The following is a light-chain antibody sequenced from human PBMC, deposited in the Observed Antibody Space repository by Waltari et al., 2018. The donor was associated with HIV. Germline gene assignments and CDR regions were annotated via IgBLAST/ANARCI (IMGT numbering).Light chain of an antibody. CDR1: SSDVGDSKY. J-gene: IGLJ3*02. Sequence: QSALTQPASVSGSPGQSITISCTATSSDVGDSKYVSWYQQYPGKAPQLMIYEVNNRPSGVSNRFSGSKSGHTASLTISGLQTEDEGDYYCSSYTTSSTVVFGGGTKLTVL. CDR2: EVN. CDR3: SSYTTSSTVV. V-gene: IGLV2-14*01.